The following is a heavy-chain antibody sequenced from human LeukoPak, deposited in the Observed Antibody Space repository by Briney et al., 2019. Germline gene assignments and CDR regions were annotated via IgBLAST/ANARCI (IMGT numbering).Heavy chain of an antibody. CDR1: GFTFSSYW. CDR3: TRRAARWQFDL. J-gene: IGHJ2*01. CDR2: INSDGSST. Sequence: PGGSLRLSCAASGFTFSSYWMHWVRQAPGKGLVWVSRINSDGSSTSYADSVKGRFTISRDNAKNTLYLQMNSLRAEDTALYYCTRRAARWQFDLWGRGTLLTVSS. V-gene: IGHV3-74*01. D-gene: IGHD5-24*01.